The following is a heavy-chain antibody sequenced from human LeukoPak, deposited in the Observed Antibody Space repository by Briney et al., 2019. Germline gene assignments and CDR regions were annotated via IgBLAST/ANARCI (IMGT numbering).Heavy chain of an antibody. CDR1: GFTFTNAW. D-gene: IGHD1-14*01. CDR2: IKSKTDGGTT. V-gene: IGHV3-15*01. Sequence: GGSLRLSCAASGFTFTNAWMSWVRGAPGKGLEWVGCIKSKTDGGTTDYAAPVKDRFAISRDDSENTLFLQMNTLKTEDTAVYYCTTHLPYNYWGQGTLVTVSS. J-gene: IGHJ4*02. CDR3: TTHLPYNY.